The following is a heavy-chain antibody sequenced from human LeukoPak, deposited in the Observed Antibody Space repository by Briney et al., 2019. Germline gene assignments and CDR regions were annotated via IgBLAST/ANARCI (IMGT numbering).Heavy chain of an antibody. CDR1: GGTFSSYA. CDR3: ARDHGDGYTAGYTFDI. V-gene: IGHV1-69*05. Sequence: GASVKVSCKASGGTFSSYAISWVRQAPGQGLEWMGGIIPIFGTANYAQKFQGRVTITTDESMSTAYMELSSLRSEDTAVYYCARDHGDGYTAGYTFDIWGQGTMVTVSS. CDR2: IIPIFGTA. D-gene: IGHD5-24*01. J-gene: IGHJ3*02.